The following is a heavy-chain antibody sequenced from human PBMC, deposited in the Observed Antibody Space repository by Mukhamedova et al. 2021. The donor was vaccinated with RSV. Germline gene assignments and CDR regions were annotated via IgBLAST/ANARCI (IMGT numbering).Heavy chain of an antibody. D-gene: IGHD5-24*01. J-gene: IGHJ4*02. Sequence: KSRVTISVDTSKNQFSLKLSSVIAADTAVYYCARLGGDGYNLVYWGQGTLVTVSS. CDR3: ARLGGDGYNLVY. V-gene: IGHV4-39*07.